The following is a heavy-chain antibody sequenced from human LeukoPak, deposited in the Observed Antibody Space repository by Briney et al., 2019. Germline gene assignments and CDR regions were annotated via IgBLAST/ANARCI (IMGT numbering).Heavy chain of an antibody. J-gene: IGHJ4*02. CDR1: GFSLSDSH. CDR3: SRQTVSCHDF. V-gene: IGHV3-73*01. Sequence: GGSLRLSCAASGFSLSDSHMHWVRQAPGKGLEWVGHIRSRRDNYATAYGVSVQGRFTISRDDSNNMAYLQMNNLTADDTAVYYCSRQTVSCHDFWGQGTLVTVSS. CDR2: IRSRRDNYAT. D-gene: IGHD2-2*01.